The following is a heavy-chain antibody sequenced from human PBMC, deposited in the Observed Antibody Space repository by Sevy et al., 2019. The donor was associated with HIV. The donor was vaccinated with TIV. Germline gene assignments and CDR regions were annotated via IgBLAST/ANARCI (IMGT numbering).Heavy chain of an antibody. CDR2: ISYDANND. CDR3: ALERLTSNVAEYFHN. V-gene: IGHV3-30-3*01. D-gene: IGHD1-1*01. J-gene: IGHJ1*01. Sequence: GGYLRLSCAASGFTFSYFSMHWVRQAPGKGLEWVATISYDANNDQYADSVKGRFTISIDNSKNALYLQMNNLRADDTAVYFCALERLTSNVAEYFHNWGQGTLVTVSS. CDR1: GFTFSYFS.